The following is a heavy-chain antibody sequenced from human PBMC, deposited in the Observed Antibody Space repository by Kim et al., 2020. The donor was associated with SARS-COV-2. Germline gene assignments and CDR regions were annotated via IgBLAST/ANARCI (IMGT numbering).Heavy chain of an antibody. Sequence: SGPTLVNPSQTLTLTCSFSGFSLSAVGVGVGWIRQPPGKALDWLAVIYWDGDTRYSPSLEGSLSITKDASKNEVILRKTDLDPADSGTYYCAYADLRGAWNYFEGGGQGLQVTVSS. CDR3: AYADLRGAWNYFEG. J-gene: IGHJ4*02. CDR2: IYWDGDT. CDR1: GFSLSAVGVG. V-gene: IGHV2-5*02. D-gene: IGHD3-9*01.